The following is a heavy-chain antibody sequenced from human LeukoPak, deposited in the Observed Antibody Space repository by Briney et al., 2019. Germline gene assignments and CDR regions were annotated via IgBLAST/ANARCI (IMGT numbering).Heavy chain of an antibody. CDR1: GGSISSSSYY. V-gene: IGHV4-31*03. CDR2: IYYSGST. Sequence: SETLSLTCTVSGGSISSSSYYWSWIRQHPGKGLEWIGYIYYSGSTYYNPSLKSRVTISVDTSKNQFSLKLSSVTAADTAVYYCASLDVDTAMGSWFDPWGQGTLVTVSS. J-gene: IGHJ5*02. CDR3: ASLDVDTAMGSWFDP. D-gene: IGHD5-18*01.